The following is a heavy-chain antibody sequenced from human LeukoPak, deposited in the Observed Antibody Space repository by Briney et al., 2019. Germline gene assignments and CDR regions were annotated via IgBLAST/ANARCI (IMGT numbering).Heavy chain of an antibody. J-gene: IGHJ5*02. CDR2: IIPMFGTT. D-gene: IGHD6-13*01. V-gene: IGHV1-69*06. CDR1: GGSFSAYA. CDR3: ARSFFLDAGHNSSWYWFDP. Sequence: ASVKVSCKASGGSFSAYAFSWVRQAPGQGLQWMGGIIPMFGTTNYAQNFQDRVTISADKSTSTIYLGLSRLRSDDTAMYYCARSFFLDAGHNSSWYWFDPWGQGTLVSVSS.